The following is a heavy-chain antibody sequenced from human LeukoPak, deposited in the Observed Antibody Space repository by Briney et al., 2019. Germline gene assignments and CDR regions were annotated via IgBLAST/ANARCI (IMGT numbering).Heavy chain of an antibody. D-gene: IGHD3-9*01. CDR1: GYTFPSYY. CDR2: ISAYNGNT. J-gene: IGHJ4*02. Sequence: ASVKVSGKVSGYTFPSYYMHGVGQAPGQGLEWMGWISAYNGNTNYAQKLQGRVTMTTDTSTSTAYMELRSLRSDDTAVYYCARDRYYDILTGYYAFDYWGQGTLVTVSS. CDR3: ARDRYYDILTGYYAFDY. V-gene: IGHV1-18*04.